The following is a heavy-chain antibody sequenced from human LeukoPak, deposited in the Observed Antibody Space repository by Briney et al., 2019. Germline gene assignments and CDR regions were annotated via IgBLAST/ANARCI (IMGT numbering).Heavy chain of an antibody. Sequence: SETLSLTCAVYGGSFSGYYWSWIRQPPGTGREWIGEINHSGSTNYNPSLKSRVTISVDTSKNQSSLKLSSVTAAHTAVYYCASRPEAGYGDLLFDYWGQGTLVTVSS. CDR3: ASRPEAGYGDLLFDY. V-gene: IGHV4-34*01. D-gene: IGHD4-17*01. CDR1: GGSFSGYY. CDR2: INHSGST. J-gene: IGHJ4*02.